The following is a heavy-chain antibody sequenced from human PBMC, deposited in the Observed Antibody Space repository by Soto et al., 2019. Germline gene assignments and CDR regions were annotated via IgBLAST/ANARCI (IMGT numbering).Heavy chain of an antibody. V-gene: IGHV1-18*01. J-gene: IGHJ4*02. Sequence: ASVKVSCKASGYTFTSYGISWVRQAPGQGLEWMGWISAYNGNTNYAQKHQGRVTMTTDTSTSTAYIEMRSLRSDDTAVYFCARPSSSADANYGYFDYWGQGTLVTVSS. CDR3: ARPSSSADANYGYFDY. CDR1: GYTFTSYG. D-gene: IGHD6-6*01. CDR2: ISAYNGNT.